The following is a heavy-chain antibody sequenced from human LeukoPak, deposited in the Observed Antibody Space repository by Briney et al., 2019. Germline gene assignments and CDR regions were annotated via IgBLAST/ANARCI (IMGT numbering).Heavy chain of an antibody. CDR3: ARHEGDVSLDHAFDI. V-gene: IGHV4-59*08. Sequence: SETLSLTCTISGGSISSYYWSWIRQPPGKGLEWIGYIYYSGSTSYNPSLKSRVTILVDTSKNQFSLKLRSVTAADTAVYYCARHEGDVSLDHAFDIWGQGTMVPSLQ. CDR2: IYYSGST. J-gene: IGHJ3*02. CDR1: GGSISSYY. D-gene: IGHD3/OR15-3a*01.